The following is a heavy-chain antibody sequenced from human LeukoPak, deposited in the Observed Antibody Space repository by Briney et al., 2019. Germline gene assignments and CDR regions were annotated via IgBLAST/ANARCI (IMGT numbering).Heavy chain of an antibody. D-gene: IGHD4-17*01. CDR2: IYPGDSDT. CDR3: ARFLGVTVTTARYYDY. CDR1: GYSFTSYW. J-gene: IGHJ4*02. Sequence: GESLKISCKGSGYSFTSYWIGWVRQLPGKGLEWMGIIYPGDSDTRYSPSFQGQVTISADKSISTAYLQWSSLKASDTAMYYCARFLGVTVTTARYYDYWGQGSLVTVSS. V-gene: IGHV5-51*01.